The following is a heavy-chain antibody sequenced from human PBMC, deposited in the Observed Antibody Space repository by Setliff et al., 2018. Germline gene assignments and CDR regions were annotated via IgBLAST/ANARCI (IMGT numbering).Heavy chain of an antibody. J-gene: IGHJ6*03. V-gene: IGHV5-51*01. CDR2: IYPADSDP. D-gene: IGHD3-10*01. CDR3: ARASRFGTVKWRGDYYMDV. CDR1: GYSFTTYW. Sequence: GESLKISCKGSGYSFTTYWIGWVRQMPGKGLELMGIIYPADSDPRYSPSFQGQVTISVDKSISTVYLHWSSLKPEDTAVYYCARASRFGTVKWRGDYYMDVWGKGTTVTVSS.